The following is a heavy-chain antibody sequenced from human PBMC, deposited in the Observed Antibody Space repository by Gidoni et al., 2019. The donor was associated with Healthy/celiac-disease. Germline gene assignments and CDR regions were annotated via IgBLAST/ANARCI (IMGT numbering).Heavy chain of an antibody. V-gene: IGHV3-23*01. CDR1: GFTFSSHA. J-gene: IGHJ5*02. CDR3: AKEGHYYDFWSGYYGVSWFDP. D-gene: IGHD3-3*01. CDR2: ISGSGGST. Sequence: EVQLLESGGGLVQPGGSLRLSCAASGFTFSSHAMSWVRQAPGKGLEWVSAISGSGGSTYYADSVKGRFTISRDNSKNTLYLQMNSLRAEDTAVYYCAKEGHYYDFWSGYYGVSWFDPWGQGTLVTVSS.